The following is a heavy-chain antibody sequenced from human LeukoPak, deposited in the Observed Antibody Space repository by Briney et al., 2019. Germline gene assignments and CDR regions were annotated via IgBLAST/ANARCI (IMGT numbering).Heavy chain of an antibody. CDR1: GYTFTSYA. CDR3: AREKLLQWLACHDAFDI. D-gene: IGHD6-19*01. V-gene: IGHV7-4-1*02. J-gene: IGHJ3*02. Sequence: ASVKVSCKASGYTFTSYAMNWVRQAPGQGLEWMGWINTNTGNPTYAQGFTGRFVFSLDTSVSTAYLQISSLKAEDTAVYYCAREKLLQWLACHDAFDIWGQGTMVTVSS. CDR2: INTNTGNP.